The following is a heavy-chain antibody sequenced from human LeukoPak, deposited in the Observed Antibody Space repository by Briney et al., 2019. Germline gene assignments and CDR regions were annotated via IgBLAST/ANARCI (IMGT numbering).Heavy chain of an antibody. CDR1: GYTFTGYY. J-gene: IGHJ5*02. Sequence: ASVKVSCKASGYTFTGYYMHWVRQAPGQGLEWMGWINPNSGGTNHAQKFQGRVTMTRDTSISTAYMELSRLRSNDTAVYYCARAVPLPLYYDSSGYETWGQGTLVTVSS. CDR3: ARAVPLPLYYDSSGYET. V-gene: IGHV1-2*02. CDR2: INPNSGGT. D-gene: IGHD3-22*01.